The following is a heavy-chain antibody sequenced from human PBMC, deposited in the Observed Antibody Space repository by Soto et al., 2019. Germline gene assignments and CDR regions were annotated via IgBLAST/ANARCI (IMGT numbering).Heavy chain of an antibody. D-gene: IGHD2-8*01. J-gene: IGHJ6*01. Sequence: EVQLLESGGGLVQPGGSLRLSCAASGFTFSINVMNWVRQAPGKGLEWVSGINDNGGDTYYADSVKGRCTISRDNSKNTLYLQMNSLRAEDTAVYYCAKEVYGAARGAMDVGGQGTTVTVSS. CDR1: GFTFSINV. CDR3: AKEVYGAARGAMDV. CDR2: INDNGGDT. V-gene: IGHV3-23*01.